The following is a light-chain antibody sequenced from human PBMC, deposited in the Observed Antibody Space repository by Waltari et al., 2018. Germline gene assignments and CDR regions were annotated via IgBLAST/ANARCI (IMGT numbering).Light chain of an antibody. CDR1: QSVLYSSNNKNY. Sequence: DIVMTQSPDSLAVSLRERATIKCNSRQSVLYSSNNKNYLAWYQQKPGQPPKLLIYWASTRESGVPDRFSGSGSGTDFTLTISSLQAEDVAVYYCQQYYSTPFTFGPGTKVDIK. CDR3: QQYYSTPFT. CDR2: WAS. V-gene: IGKV4-1*01. J-gene: IGKJ3*01.